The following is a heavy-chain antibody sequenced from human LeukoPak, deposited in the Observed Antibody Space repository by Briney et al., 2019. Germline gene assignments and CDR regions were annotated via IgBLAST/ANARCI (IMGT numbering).Heavy chain of an antibody. CDR3: ARDETAAHFDY. Sequence: ASVKVSCKASGYTFTGYYMHWVRQAPGQGLEWMGWINPNSGGTKYAQKFQGRVTMTRDTSISTAYMELSRLRSDDTAVYYCARDETAAHFDYWGQGTLVTVSS. D-gene: IGHD6-13*01. V-gene: IGHV1-2*02. CDR1: GYTFTGYY. J-gene: IGHJ4*02. CDR2: INPNSGGT.